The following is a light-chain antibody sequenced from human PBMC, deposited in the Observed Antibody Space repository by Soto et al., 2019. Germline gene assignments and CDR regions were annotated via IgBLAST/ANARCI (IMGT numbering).Light chain of an antibody. CDR3: CSYAGSSTCV. J-gene: IGLJ1*01. CDR2: DAS. Sequence: QSALTQPASVSGSPGQSITISCTGTSSDVGSYDFVSWYQQHPGKAPKLMIFDASKRPSGVSNRFSGSKSGNTASLTISGLQAEDEADYYCCSYAGSSTCVFGTGTKLTVL. CDR1: SSDVGSYDF. V-gene: IGLV2-23*01.